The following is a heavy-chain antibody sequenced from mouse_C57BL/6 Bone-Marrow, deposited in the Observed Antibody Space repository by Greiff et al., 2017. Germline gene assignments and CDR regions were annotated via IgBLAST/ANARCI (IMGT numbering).Heavy chain of an antibody. CDR1: GYAFTNYL. CDR3: ATYYYGSSGYFDV. CDR2: INPGSGGT. V-gene: IGHV1-54*01. Sequence: QVQLKQSGAELVRPGTSVKVSCKASGYAFTNYLIEWVKQRPGQGLEWIGVINPGSGGTNYNEKFKGKATLTADKSSSTAYMQLSSLTSEDSAVYFGATYYYGSSGYFDVWGTGTTVTVSS. J-gene: IGHJ1*03. D-gene: IGHD1-1*01.